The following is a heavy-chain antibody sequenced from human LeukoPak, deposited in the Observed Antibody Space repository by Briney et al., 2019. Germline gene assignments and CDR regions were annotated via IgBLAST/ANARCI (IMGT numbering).Heavy chain of an antibody. CDR3: ARDSWDIVVVPAAIGD. CDR1: GFSFSSYS. V-gene: IGHV3-33*08. J-gene: IGHJ4*02. Sequence: GGSLRLSCAASGFSFSSYSINWVRQAPGKGLEWVAVIWYDGSNKYYADSVKGRFTISRDNSKNTLYLQMNSLRAEDTAVYYCARDSWDIVVVPAAIGDWGQGTLVTVSS. D-gene: IGHD2-2*01. CDR2: IWYDGSNK.